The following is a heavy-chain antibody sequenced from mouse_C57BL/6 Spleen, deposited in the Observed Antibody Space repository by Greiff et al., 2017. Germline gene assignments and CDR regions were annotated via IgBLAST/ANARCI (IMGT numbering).Heavy chain of an antibody. Sequence: QVHVKQSGAELVKPGASVKLSCKASGYAFTSYWMNWVKQRPGKGLEWIGQIYPGDGDTNYNGKFKGKATLTAYKSSSTAYIQLSSLTSEDSAGYFCARCGYGSSYDYWGQGTTLTVAS. CDR2: IYPGDGDT. CDR3: ARCGYGSSYDY. CDR1: GYAFTSYW. V-gene: IGHV1-80*01. J-gene: IGHJ2*01. D-gene: IGHD1-1*01.